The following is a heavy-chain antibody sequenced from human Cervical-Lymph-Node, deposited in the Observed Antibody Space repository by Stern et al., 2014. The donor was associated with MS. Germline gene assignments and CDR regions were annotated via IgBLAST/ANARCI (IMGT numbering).Heavy chain of an antibody. CDR1: GFTFDDYA. CDR2: ISWNSGSI. Sequence: EVQLEESGGGLVQPGRSLRLSCAASGFTFDDYAMHWVRQTPGKGLEWVSGISWNSGSIGYADSVKGRFTISRDNAKNSLYLQMSSLRTEDTAFYYCAKAGYDTLTCYIYYFDYWGQGTLVTVSS. CDR3: AKAGYDTLTCYIYYFDY. V-gene: IGHV3-9*01. J-gene: IGHJ4*02. D-gene: IGHD3-9*01.